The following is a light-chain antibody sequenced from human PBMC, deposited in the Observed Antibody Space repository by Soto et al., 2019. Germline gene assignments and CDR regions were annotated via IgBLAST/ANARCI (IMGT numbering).Light chain of an antibody. J-gene: IGKJ1*01. CDR1: QSISSN. CDR2: GAS. Sequence: EIVLTQSPATLSVCPGESATPSCRASQSISSNLAWYQQRPGQSPRLLIYGASSRATGVPVRFSGSGSGVAFTLTISGLQSEDFAVYHCQQYYQWPGTFGQGTKVDIK. V-gene: IGKV3-15*01. CDR3: QQYYQWPGT.